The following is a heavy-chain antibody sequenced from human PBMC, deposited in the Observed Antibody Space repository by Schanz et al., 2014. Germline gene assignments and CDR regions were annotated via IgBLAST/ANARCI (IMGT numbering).Heavy chain of an antibody. Sequence: VQLLESGGGLVQPGGSLRLSCAASGFTLSSYAMHWVRQAPGKGLEWVAVISYDGSNKYYADSVKGRFTVSRDSGQNSLYLQMNSLRAGDTAVDYCTRGTDWNLHYWGQGALVTVSS. J-gene: IGHJ4*02. V-gene: IGHV3-30*14. CDR3: TRGTDWNLHY. D-gene: IGHD1-1*01. CDR1: GFTLSSYA. CDR2: ISYDGSNK.